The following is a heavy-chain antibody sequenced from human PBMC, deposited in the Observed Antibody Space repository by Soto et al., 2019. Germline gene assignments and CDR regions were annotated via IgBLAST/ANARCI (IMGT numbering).Heavy chain of an antibody. D-gene: IGHD5-18*01. V-gene: IGHV3-21*01. CDR1: GFSLRSYR. CDR3: ARRGDTAMFPYWYFDL. Sequence: PGGSLRLSCAASGFSLRSYRMNWVRQAPGKGLEWVSSISDISSYTYYADSMKGRFTISRDNAENALYLDMNSLRAEDTAVYYCARRGDTAMFPYWYFDLWGRGTLVTVSS. J-gene: IGHJ2*01. CDR2: ISDISSYT.